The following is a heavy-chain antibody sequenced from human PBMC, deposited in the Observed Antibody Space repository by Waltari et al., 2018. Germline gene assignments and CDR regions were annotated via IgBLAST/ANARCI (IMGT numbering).Heavy chain of an antibody. CDR2: SNHSGRT. CDR1: GGSFSGYY. J-gene: IGHJ6*02. Sequence: QVQLQQWGAGLLKPSETLSLTCAVYGGSFSGYYWSWIRQTPGKGLEWIGESNHSGRTNFTPSLNSRVTISVYSAKNQFSLKLSSVTAADTAVYYCARGLPDYRNYVWVWYYYGMDVLGQWTTVTVSS. D-gene: IGHD4-4*01. V-gene: IGHV4-34*01. CDR3: ARGLPDYRNYVWVWYYYGMDV.